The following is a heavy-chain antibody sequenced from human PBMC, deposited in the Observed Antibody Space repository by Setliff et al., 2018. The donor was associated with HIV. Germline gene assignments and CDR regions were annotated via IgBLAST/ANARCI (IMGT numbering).Heavy chain of an antibody. J-gene: IGHJ4*02. Sequence: PSETLSLTCNVSGGSISSSSYFWGWIRQPPGKGLEWIGSFHSSGSTSYNPSLRSRVTMSIDTSKNHFSLNVTSVTAADTAVYYCARERGRDGYNYYWGQGTLVTVSS. D-gene: IGHD5-12*01. CDR3: ARERGRDGYNYY. CDR2: FHSSGST. V-gene: IGHV4-39*02. CDR1: GGSISSSSYF.